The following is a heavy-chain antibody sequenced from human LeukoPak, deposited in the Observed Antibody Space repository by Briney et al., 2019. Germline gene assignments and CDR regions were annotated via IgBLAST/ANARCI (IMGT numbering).Heavy chain of an antibody. J-gene: IGHJ6*04. CDR1: GFTFSDYY. CDR3: ARDKEESSGWYAYYYYGMDV. V-gene: IGHV3-11*06. D-gene: IGHD6-19*01. Sequence: GGSLRLSCAASGFTFSDYYMSWIRQAPGKGLEWASYISSSSSYTNFADSVKGRFTISRDNAKNSLYLQMNSLRAEDTAVYYCARDKEESSGWYAYYYYGMDVWGKGTTVTVSS. CDR2: ISSSSSYT.